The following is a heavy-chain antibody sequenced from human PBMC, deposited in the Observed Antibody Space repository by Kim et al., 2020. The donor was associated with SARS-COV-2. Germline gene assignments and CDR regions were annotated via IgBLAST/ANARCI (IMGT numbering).Heavy chain of an antibody. CDR2: INCDGDIT. V-gene: IGHV3-43*02. D-gene: IGHD6-6*01. CDR3: AKDMQAGEYSSSSIDY. Sequence: GGSLRLSCAASGFNFGGCAMHWVRQAPGKGLEWVALINCDGDITLYSDSVKGRFTISRDNNKNFVYLQMSSLRTEDTALFYCAKDMQAGEYSSSSIDY. CDR1: GFNFGGCA. J-gene: IGHJ4*01.